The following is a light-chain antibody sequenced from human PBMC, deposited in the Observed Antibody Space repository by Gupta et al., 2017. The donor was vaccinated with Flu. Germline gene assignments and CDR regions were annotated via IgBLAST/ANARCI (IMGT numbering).Light chain of an antibody. J-gene: IGLJ1*01. V-gene: IGLV2-18*02. CDR3: SSYTSSSTYV. CDR2: EVS. Sequence: GQSVTISCTGTSSDVGNYNRVSWYQQSPGTAPKLMIYEVSNRPSGVPDRFSGSKSGNTASLTISGLQAEDEADFYCSSYTSSSTYVFGTGTKVTVL. CDR1: SSDVGNYNR.